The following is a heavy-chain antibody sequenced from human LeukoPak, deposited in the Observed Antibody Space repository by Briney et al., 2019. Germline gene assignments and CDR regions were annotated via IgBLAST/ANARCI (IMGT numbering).Heavy chain of an antibody. CDR1: GFSLSTSGMC. J-gene: IGHJ4*02. D-gene: IGHD3-22*01. CDR2: IDWDDDK. V-gene: IGHV2-70*01. Sequence: SGPALVKPTQTLTLTCTFSGFSLSTSGMCVSWIRQPPGKALEWLALIDWDDDKYYSTSLKTRLTISKDTSKNQVVLTMTNMDPVDTATYYCARGIASYYYDSSGYYDYWGQGTLVTVSS. CDR3: ARGIASYYYDSSGYYDY.